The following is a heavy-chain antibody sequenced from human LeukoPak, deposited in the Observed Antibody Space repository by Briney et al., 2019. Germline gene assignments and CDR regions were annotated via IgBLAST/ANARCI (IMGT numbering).Heavy chain of an antibody. CDR3: ATRDSAQYYFDY. CDR2: FDPEDGET. D-gene: IGHD2-21*02. V-gene: IGHV1-24*01. J-gene: IGHJ4*02. Sequence: GASVKVSCKVSGYTLTELSMHWVRQAPGKGLEWMGGFDPEDGETIYAQKFQGRVTMTEDTSTDTAYMELSSLRSEDTAVYYCATRDSAQYYFDYWGQGTLVTVSS. CDR1: GYTLTELS.